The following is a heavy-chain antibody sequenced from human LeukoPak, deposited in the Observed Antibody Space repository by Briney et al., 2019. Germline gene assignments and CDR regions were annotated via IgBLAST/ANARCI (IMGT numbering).Heavy chain of an antibody. CDR1: GFIFGDYL. J-gene: IGHJ4*02. D-gene: IGHD6-19*01. CDR3: SRGSGWLSVY. Sequence: GGPLRLSCTASGFIFGDYLMSWFRQAPGKELEWIGVIRGGTTEYAASVKGRFTISRDDSTSIAYLQMNSLTTEDTAVYYCSRGSGWLSVYWGQGTLVTVSS. CDR2: IRGGTT. V-gene: IGHV3-49*03.